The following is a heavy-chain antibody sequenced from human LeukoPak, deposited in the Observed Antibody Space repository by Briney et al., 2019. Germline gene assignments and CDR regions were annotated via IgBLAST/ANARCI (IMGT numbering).Heavy chain of an antibody. J-gene: IGHJ4*02. D-gene: IGHD6-19*01. CDR1: GGSISSGDYY. V-gene: IGHV4-30-4*01. CDR3: ARGALRIAVAGTFDY. Sequence: SETLSLTCTVSGGSISSGDYYWSWIRQPPGKGLEWIGYIYYSGSTYYNPSLKSRVTISVDTSKNQFSLKLSSVTAADTAVYYCARGALRIAVAGTFDYWGQGTLVTVSS. CDR2: IYYSGST.